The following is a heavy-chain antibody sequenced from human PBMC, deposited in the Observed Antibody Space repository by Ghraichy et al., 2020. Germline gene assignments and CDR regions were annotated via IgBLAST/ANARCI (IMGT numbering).Heavy chain of an antibody. CDR1: GFTFSSYA. CDR2: ISGSGGST. V-gene: IGHV3-23*01. Sequence: GGSLRLSCAASGFTFSSYAMSWVRQAPGKGLEWVSAISGSGGSTYYADSVKGRFTISRDNSKNTLYLQMNSLRAEDTAVYYCAKVQEDIVVVPAANDYWGQGALVTVSS. J-gene: IGHJ4*02. CDR3: AKVQEDIVVVPAANDY. D-gene: IGHD2-2*01.